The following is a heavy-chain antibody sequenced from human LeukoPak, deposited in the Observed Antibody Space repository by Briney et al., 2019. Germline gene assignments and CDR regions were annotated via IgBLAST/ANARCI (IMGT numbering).Heavy chain of an antibody. CDR2: IYYSGST. J-gene: IGHJ6*02. V-gene: IGHV4-59*08. Sequence: SETLSLTCTVSGGSISSYYWSWIRQPPGKGLEWIGYIYYSGSTNYNPSLKSRVTISVDTSKNQFSLKPSSVTAADTAVYYCARLYDSSGYWDYYGMDVWGQGTTVTVSS. D-gene: IGHD3-22*01. CDR1: GGSISSYY. CDR3: ARLYDSSGYWDYYGMDV.